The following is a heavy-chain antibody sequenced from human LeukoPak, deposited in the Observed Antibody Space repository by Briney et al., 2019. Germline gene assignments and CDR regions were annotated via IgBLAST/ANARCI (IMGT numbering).Heavy chain of an antibody. CDR2: IIPIFGTA. D-gene: IGHD6-19*01. CDR3: ATESPRSGWYGDVPCYFDY. CDR1: GGTFSSYA. Sequence: GASVKVSCKASGGTFSSYAISWVRQAPGQGLEWMGGIIPIFGTADYAQKFQGRVTMTRDTSTSTVYMELSSLRSEDTAVYYCATESPRSGWYGDVPCYFDYWGQGTLVTVSS. J-gene: IGHJ4*02. V-gene: IGHV1-69*05.